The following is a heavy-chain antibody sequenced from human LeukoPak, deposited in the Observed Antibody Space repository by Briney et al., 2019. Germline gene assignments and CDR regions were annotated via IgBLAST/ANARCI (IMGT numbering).Heavy chain of an antibody. D-gene: IGHD3-22*01. CDR3: ARVRRGYSDSSGQGPDAFDI. V-gene: IGHV4-4*07. CDR2: IYTSGST. J-gene: IGHJ3*02. Sequence: IXQXXGXXLEWXGRIYTSGSTNYNPSLKSRVTMSVDTSKNQFSLKLSSVTAADTAVYYCARVRRGYSDSSGQGPDAFDIWGQGTMVTVSS.